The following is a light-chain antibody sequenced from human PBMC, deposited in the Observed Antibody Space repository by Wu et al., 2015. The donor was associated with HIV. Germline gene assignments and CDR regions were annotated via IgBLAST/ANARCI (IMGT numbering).Light chain of an antibody. CDR3: QQYGSSPRS. Sequence: EIVMTQSPATLSVSPGERATLSCRASQSINYNLAWYQQKPGLPPRLLIYSASSRATHIPDRFSGSGSGTEFTLTISSLQSEDFAVYYCQQYGSSPRSFGQGTKVEIK. V-gene: IGKV3-15*01. CDR2: SAS. J-gene: IGKJ1*01. CDR1: QSINYN.